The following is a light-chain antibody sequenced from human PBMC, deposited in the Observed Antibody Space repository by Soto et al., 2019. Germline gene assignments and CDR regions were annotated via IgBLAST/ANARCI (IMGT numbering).Light chain of an antibody. CDR2: EVK. Sequence: QSALTQPASVSGSPGQSITISCTGTSSDIDGYNYVSWYQQHPGKAPKLMIYEVKNRPSGVSNRFSGSKSGNTASLTISGLQAEDEADYYCSSYTSSSTGVFGGGTKVTVL. J-gene: IGLJ3*02. CDR1: SSDIDGYNY. V-gene: IGLV2-14*01. CDR3: SSYTSSSTGV.